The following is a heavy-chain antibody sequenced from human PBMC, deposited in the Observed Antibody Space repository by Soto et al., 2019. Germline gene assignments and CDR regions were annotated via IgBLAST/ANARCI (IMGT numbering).Heavy chain of an antibody. CDR3: GRDRDILVFADDKRRRSSYCGLNV. CDR1: GGSLTSYY. CDR2: IYYTGRV. V-gene: IGHV4-59*01. D-gene: IGHD2-15*01. Sequence: PSETLSLTCSVSGGSLTSYYWSWIRQSPGEGLEWLGYIYYTGRVHYSPSLRSRVFMSVVTSKNEFFLAVNSVTAADSGVYYCGRDRDILVFADDKRRRSSYCGLNVWGQGTTVTVCS. J-gene: IGHJ6*02.